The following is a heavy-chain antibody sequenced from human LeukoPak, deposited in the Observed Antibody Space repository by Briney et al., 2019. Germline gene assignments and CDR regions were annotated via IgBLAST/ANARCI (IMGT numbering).Heavy chain of an antibody. CDR3: ARGYCSGGSCYSVDY. V-gene: IGHV1-2*06. CDR1: GYTFTGYY. Sequence: ASVKVSCKASGYTFTGYYMHWVRQAPGQGLEWMGRINPNSGGTNYAQKFQGRVTMTRDTSISTAYMELGRLRSDDTAVYYCARGYCSGGSCYSVDYWGQGTLVTVSS. J-gene: IGHJ4*02. CDR2: INPNSGGT. D-gene: IGHD2-15*01.